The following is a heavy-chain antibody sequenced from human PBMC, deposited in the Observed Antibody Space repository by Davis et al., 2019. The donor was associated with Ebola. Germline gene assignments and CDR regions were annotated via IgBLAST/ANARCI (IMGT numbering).Heavy chain of an antibody. D-gene: IGHD1-1*01. J-gene: IGHJ5*02. V-gene: IGHV4-34*01. CDR1: GGSFSGYY. CDR3: AWNIPTAGFDP. Sequence: MPSETLSLTCAVYGGSFSGYYWSWIRQPPGKGLEWIGEINHSGSTNYNPSLKSRVTISVDTSKNQFSLKLSSVTAADTAIYYCAWNIPTAGFDPWGQGTLVTVSS. CDR2: INHSGST.